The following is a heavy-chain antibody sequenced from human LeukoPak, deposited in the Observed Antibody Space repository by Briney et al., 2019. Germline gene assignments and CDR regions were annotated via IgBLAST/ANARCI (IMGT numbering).Heavy chain of an antibody. CDR1: GFTFSSYA. CDR2: ISGSGGST. CDR3: AKDDTTNDYIAAAAWFDP. Sequence: GGSLRLSCAASGFTFSSYAMSWVRQAPGKGLEWVSAISGSGGSTYYADSVKGRFTISRDNSKNTLYLQMNSLRAEDTAVYYCAKDDTTNDYIAAAAWFDPWGQGTLVTVSS. J-gene: IGHJ5*02. V-gene: IGHV3-23*01. D-gene: IGHD6-13*01.